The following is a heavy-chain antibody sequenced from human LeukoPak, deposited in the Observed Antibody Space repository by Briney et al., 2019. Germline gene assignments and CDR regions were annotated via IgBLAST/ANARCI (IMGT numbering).Heavy chain of an antibody. CDR2: ISSSSSTI. D-gene: IGHD3-3*01. Sequence: PGGSLRLSCAASGFTFSSYAMNWVRQAPGKGLEWVSYISSSSSTIYYADSVKGRFTISRDNAKNSLYLQMNSLRDEDTAVYYCARDRRFLEWLTYFDHWGQGTLVTVSS. CDR1: GFTFSSYA. CDR3: ARDRRFLEWLTYFDH. J-gene: IGHJ4*02. V-gene: IGHV3-48*02.